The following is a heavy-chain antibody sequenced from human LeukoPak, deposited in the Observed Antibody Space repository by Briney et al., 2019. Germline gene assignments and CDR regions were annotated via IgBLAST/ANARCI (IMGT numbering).Heavy chain of an antibody. CDR3: ARDQPDKDYYYYGMDV. Sequence: ASVKVSCKASGYTFTGYYMHWVRQAPGQGLEWMGWINPNSGGTNYAQKFQGRVTMTRDTSISTAYMELSRLRSDDTAVYYCARDQPDKDYYYYGMDVWGQGTTVTVSS. D-gene: IGHD3-9*01. J-gene: IGHJ6*02. CDR2: INPNSGGT. CDR1: GYTFTGYY. V-gene: IGHV1-2*02.